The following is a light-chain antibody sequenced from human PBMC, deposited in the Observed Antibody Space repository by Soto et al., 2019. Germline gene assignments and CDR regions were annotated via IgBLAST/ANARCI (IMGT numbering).Light chain of an antibody. J-gene: IGLJ1*01. CDR2: HVI. CDR1: SSDVGGYNY. Sequence: SVLTQPASVSGSPGQSITISCTGTSSDVGGYNYVSWYQQHPAKVPKLMIYHVINRPSGVSDRFSGSKSGNTASLTISGLQAEDEGDYYCYSYTTSSTYVFGTGTKV. CDR3: YSYTTSSTYV. V-gene: IGLV2-14*01.